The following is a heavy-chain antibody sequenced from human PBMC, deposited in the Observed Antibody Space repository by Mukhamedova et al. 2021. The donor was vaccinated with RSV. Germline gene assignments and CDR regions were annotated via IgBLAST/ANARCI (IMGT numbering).Heavy chain of an antibody. J-gene: IGHJ5*02. CDR2: T. D-gene: IGHD3/OR15-3a*01. CDR3: AKHPDDFWTGYKLYIQS. Sequence: TFYADSVKGRFTISRDYSKNSLSLQMNSLGAGDTAFYYCAKHPDDFWTGYKLYIQSWGPGTLVTVSS. V-gene: IGHV3-23*01.